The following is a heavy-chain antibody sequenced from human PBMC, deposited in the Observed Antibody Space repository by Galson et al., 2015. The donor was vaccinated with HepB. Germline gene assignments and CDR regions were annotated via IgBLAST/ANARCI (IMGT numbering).Heavy chain of an antibody. J-gene: IGHJ6*02. CDR1: GYTFTNYW. V-gene: IGHV5-10-1*01. CDR2: INPSDSYT. CDR3: VATPQGYGMDV. Sequence: QSGAEVKKPGESLWISCQGSGYTFTNYWISWVRQKPGKGLEWMLNINPSDSYTNYNPSFQGHVSISADKSINTAYLQWSSLQASDTAMYYCVATPQGYGMDVWGHGTTVTVSS.